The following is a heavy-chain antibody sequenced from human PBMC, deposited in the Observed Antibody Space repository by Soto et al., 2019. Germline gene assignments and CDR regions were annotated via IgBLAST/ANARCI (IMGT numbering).Heavy chain of an antibody. J-gene: IGHJ3*02. CDR1: GFTFSSYG. D-gene: IGHD3-3*01. V-gene: IGHV3-30*18. CDR2: ISYDGSNK. Sequence: PGGSLTLSCAASGFTFSSYGMHWVRQAPGKGLEWVAVISYDGSNKYYADSVKGRFTISRDNSKNTLYLQMNSLRAEDTAVYYCAKRFLEWSGPYDAFDIWGQGTMVTVS. CDR3: AKRFLEWSGPYDAFDI.